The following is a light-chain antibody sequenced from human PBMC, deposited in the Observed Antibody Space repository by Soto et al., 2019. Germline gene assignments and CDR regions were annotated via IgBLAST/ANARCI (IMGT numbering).Light chain of an antibody. V-gene: IGKV3-20*01. CDR3: QQYGSAPPLS. CDR2: GAS. Sequence: EIVLTQSPGILSLSPGERATLSCRASLSVTSNYLAWYQQKPGQAPRLLIYGASSRATGIPDRFSGSGSGTDFTLTISRLEPEDFAVYRCQQYGSAPPLSFGGGTKVQIK. J-gene: IGKJ4*01. CDR1: LSVTSNY.